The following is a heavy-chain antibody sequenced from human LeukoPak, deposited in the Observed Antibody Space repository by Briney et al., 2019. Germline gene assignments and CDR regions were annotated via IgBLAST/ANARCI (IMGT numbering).Heavy chain of an antibody. D-gene: IGHD7-27*01. CDR3: ARDLWRPNWGSYYYYYYYMDV. V-gene: IGHV3-30*01. Sequence: GGSLRLSCAASGFTFSSYAMHWVRQAPGKGLEWVAVISYDGSNKYYADSVKGRFTISRDNSKNTLYLQMNSLRAEDTAVYYCARDLWRPNWGSYYYYYYYMDVWGKGTTVTVSS. J-gene: IGHJ6*03. CDR2: ISYDGSNK. CDR1: GFTFSSYA.